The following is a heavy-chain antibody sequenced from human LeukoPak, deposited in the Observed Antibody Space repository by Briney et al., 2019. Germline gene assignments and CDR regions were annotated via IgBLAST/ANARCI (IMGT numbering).Heavy chain of an antibody. Sequence: PSETLSLTCTVFGGSISSYYWSWIRQPPGKGLEWIGYIYYSGSTNYNPSLKSRVTISVDTSKNQFSLKLSSVTAADTAVYYCARDSFGYYYDSSGYWDNWFDPWGQGTLVTVSS. CDR1: GGSISSYY. D-gene: IGHD3-22*01. CDR3: ARDSFGYYYDSSGYWDNWFDP. V-gene: IGHV4-59*01. CDR2: IYYSGST. J-gene: IGHJ5*02.